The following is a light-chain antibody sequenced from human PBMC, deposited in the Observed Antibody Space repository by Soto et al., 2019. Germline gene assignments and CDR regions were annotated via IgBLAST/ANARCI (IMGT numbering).Light chain of an antibody. J-gene: IGKJ1*01. CDR2: GAS. V-gene: IGKV3-20*01. Sequence: VFTNSPVTLSLSKRERAAHSCRASQSISSSFLAWYQQKPGQAPSLLIYGASNRATGIPDRFSGSGSGTDFTLTIMRLEPEEFEVYYCQRYCRSGTFGQGTKVDIK. CDR1: QSISSSF. CDR3: QRYCRSGT.